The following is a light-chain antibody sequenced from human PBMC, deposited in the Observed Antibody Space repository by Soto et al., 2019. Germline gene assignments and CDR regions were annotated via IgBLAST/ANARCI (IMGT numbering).Light chain of an antibody. V-gene: IGKV3-20*01. CDR1: QSVSSSY. CDR3: QHYATWPLT. J-gene: IGKJ4*01. CDR2: GAS. Sequence: EIVLTQSPGTLSLSPGERATLSCRASQSVSSSYLAWYQQKPGQSPRLLIYGASSRATGIPDRFSGSGSGTDFTLTISRLEPEDFAVYYCQHYATWPLTFGGGTK.